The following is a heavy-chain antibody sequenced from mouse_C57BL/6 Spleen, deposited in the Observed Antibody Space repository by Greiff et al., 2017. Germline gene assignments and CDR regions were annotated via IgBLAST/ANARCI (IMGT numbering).Heavy chain of an antibody. V-gene: IGHV1-81*01. D-gene: IGHD1-1*01. J-gene: IGHJ3*01. CDR1: GYTFTSYG. Sequence: QVQLQQSGAELARPGASVKLSCKASGYTFTSYGISWVKQRTGQGLEWIGEIYPRSGTTYYNEKFKGKATLTADKSSSTAYMERRSLTSEDSAVYFCARRITTVGEPFAYWGQGTLVTVSA. CDR2: IYPRSGTT. CDR3: ARRITTVGEPFAY.